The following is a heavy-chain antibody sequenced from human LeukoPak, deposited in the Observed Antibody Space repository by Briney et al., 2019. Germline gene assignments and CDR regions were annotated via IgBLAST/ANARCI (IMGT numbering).Heavy chain of an antibody. V-gene: IGHV4-59*01. CDR3: ARGYSSTYGRFDP. CDR1: GGSISSYY. Sequence: SETLSLTCTVSGGSISSYYWSWIRQLPGKGLEWIGYTYYSGTTNYNPSLKSRVTISVDTSKNQFSLKLSSATAADTAVYYCARGYSSTYGRFDPWGQGTLVTVSS. J-gene: IGHJ5*02. D-gene: IGHD6-13*01. CDR2: TYYSGTT.